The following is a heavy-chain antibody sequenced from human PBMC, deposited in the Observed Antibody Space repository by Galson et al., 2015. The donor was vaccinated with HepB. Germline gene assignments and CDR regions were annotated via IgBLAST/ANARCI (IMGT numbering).Heavy chain of an antibody. CDR1: GFTFNNYW. CDR3: ARRQCIGASCYLDS. CDR2: IDNDGTGT. D-gene: IGHD4/OR15-4a*01. V-gene: IGHV3-74*01. Sequence: SLRLSCAASGFTFNNYWMHWVRQAPGKGLVWVSRIDNDGTGTDYGDSVKGRFTISRDNAKNTLYFVMSSLRADDTAVYFCARRQCIGASCYLDSWGQGTLVTVSS. J-gene: IGHJ4*02.